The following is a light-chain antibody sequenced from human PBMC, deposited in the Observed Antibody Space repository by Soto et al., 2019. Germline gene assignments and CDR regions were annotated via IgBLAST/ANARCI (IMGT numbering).Light chain of an antibody. V-gene: IGLV2-14*01. J-gene: IGLJ1*01. CDR2: DVS. CDR1: SSDVGGYNY. Sequence: QSVLTQPASVSGSRGHSITISCTGTSSDVGGYNYVSWYQQHPGKAPKLMIYDVSNRPSGVSNRFSGSKSGNTASLTISGFQAEDEADYYCSSYTSSSTLYVFGTGTKVTVL. CDR3: SSYTSSSTLYV.